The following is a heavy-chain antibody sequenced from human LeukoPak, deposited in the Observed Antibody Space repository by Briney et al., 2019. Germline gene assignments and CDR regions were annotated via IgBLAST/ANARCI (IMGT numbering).Heavy chain of an antibody. CDR2: IYYSGST. V-gene: IGHV4-59*01. Sequence: SETLSLTCTVSGGSISSYYWSWIRQPPGEGLEWIGYIYYSGSTNYNPSLKSRVTISVDTSKNQFSLKLSSVTAADTAVYYCARGQWELPDYWGQGTLVTVSS. CDR3: ARGQWELPDY. D-gene: IGHD1-26*01. J-gene: IGHJ4*02. CDR1: GGSISSYY.